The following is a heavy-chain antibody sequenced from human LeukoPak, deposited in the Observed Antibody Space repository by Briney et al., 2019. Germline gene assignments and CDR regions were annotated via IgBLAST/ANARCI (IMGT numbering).Heavy chain of an antibody. V-gene: IGHV3-53*01. CDR1: GFSVGTNY. CDR2: IYAGGNT. Sequence: GGSLRLSCAASGFSVGTNYMTWVRQAPGKGLEWVSMIYAGGNTYYRDSVKGRFTISRDSSKNTVFLHMGGLRDDDTAVYYCVGGHDLEFEFWGQGTLVIVSS. J-gene: IGHJ5*01. D-gene: IGHD4-23*01. CDR3: VGGHDLEFEF.